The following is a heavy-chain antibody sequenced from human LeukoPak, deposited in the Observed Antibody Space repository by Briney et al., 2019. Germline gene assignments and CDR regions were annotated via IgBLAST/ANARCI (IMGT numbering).Heavy chain of an antibody. Sequence: GRSLRLSCAASGFTFSSYAMHWVRQAPGKGLEWVAVISYDGSNKYYADSVKGRFTISRDNSKNTLYLQMNSLRAEDTAVYYCTRGQSNSYYDILTGLDYWGQGTLVTVSS. D-gene: IGHD3-9*01. J-gene: IGHJ4*02. CDR2: ISYDGSNK. CDR1: GFTFSSYA. V-gene: IGHV3-30*04. CDR3: TRGQSNSYYDILTGLDY.